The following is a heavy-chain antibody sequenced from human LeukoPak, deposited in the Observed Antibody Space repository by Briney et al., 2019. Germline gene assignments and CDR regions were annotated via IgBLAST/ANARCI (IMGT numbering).Heavy chain of an antibody. CDR3: ARGGFRVVILPFDY. J-gene: IGHJ4*02. Sequence: GGSLRLSCAASGFTFTTYSMNWVRQAPGKGLEWVSSISSSSSYIYYADSVKGRFTISRDNAKNSLYLHMNSLRAEDTAVYYCARGGFRVVILPFDYWGQGTLVTVSS. V-gene: IGHV3-21*01. CDR2: ISSSSSYI. D-gene: IGHD3-3*01. CDR1: GFTFTTYS.